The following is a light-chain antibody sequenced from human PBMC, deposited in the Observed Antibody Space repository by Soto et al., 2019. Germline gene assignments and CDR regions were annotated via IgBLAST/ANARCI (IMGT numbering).Light chain of an antibody. J-gene: IGLJ3*02. V-gene: IGLV1-40*01. Sequence: QSALTQPPSVSGAPGQRVTISCTGSSSNIGAVYDVHWYQQLPGTAPKLLIYGNSNRPSGVPDRFSGPKSGTSASLAITGLQAEDEADYYCQSYDSSLSGWVFGGGTKLTVL. CDR2: GNS. CDR1: SSNIGAVYD. CDR3: QSYDSSLSGWV.